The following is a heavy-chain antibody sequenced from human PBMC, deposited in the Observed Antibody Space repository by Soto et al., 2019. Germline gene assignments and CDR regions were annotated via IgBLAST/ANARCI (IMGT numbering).Heavy chain of an antibody. CDR1: GGTFSTSA. J-gene: IGHJ6*02. CDR3: ARDKVRIQLGGNYSHILDV. V-gene: IGHV1-69*12. CDR2: IRPVFPTP. Sequence: QVQLVQSGAEVKKPGSSVKVSCKASGGTFSTSAISWVRQARGQGLEWVGGIRPVFPTPDYAQNFQGRVTITASESTTIGSLELTCLRADDTAVYYCARDKVRIQLGGNYSHILDVWGQGTAITVSS. D-gene: IGHD1-7*01.